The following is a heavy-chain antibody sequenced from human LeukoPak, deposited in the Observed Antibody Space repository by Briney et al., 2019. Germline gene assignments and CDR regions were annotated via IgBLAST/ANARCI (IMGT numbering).Heavy chain of an antibody. Sequence: TGRSLRLSCSASGFTFNSYAIQWVRQAPGKGLEYVSSITGNGANTYYADSVKGRFTISRDNSKNTLYLQMSSLTTEDTAMYYCARVSIGSYFDYWGQGTLVTVSS. CDR1: GFTFNSYA. D-gene: IGHD3-10*01. V-gene: IGHV3-64D*06. J-gene: IGHJ4*02. CDR2: ITGNGANT. CDR3: ARVSIGSYFDY.